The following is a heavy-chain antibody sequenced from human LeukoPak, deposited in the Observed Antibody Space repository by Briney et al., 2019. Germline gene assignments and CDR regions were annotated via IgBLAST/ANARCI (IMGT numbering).Heavy chain of an antibody. CDR3: ARDPGYSYAFDI. V-gene: IGHV1-2*06. CDR2: INPSSGDT. Sequence: ASVKVSCKASGYTFTAHYMHWVRQAPGQGLEWMGRINPSSGDTEYGQRFQGRVTLTRDTSSSTANMELRRLRSDGTAVYYCARDPGYSYAFDIWGQGTVVIVSS. CDR1: GYTFTAHY. D-gene: IGHD2-21*01. J-gene: IGHJ3*02.